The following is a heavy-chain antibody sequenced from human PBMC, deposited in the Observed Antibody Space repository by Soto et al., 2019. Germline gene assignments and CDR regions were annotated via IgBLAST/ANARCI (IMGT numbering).Heavy chain of an antibody. CDR2: ISGGGGST. D-gene: IGHD3-22*01. CDR1: GFSFNIFA. V-gene: IGHV3-23*01. J-gene: IGHJ4*02. CDR3: AKDPTSYDSSAQFDS. Sequence: VGSLRLSCAASGFSFNIFAMNWVRQAPGKGLEWVSGISGGGGSTYYADSVKGRFTISRDNSNNTLSLQMNSLRAEDTAVYYCAKDPTSYDSSAQFDSWGQGTLVTVSS.